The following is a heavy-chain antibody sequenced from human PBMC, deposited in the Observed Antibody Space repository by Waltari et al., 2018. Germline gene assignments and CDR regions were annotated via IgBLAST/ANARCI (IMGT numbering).Heavy chain of an antibody. CDR3: VRENWYYDY. CDR1: GYTFTTYY. Sequence: QVRLVQSGAEVKKPGASVNLPCKTSGYTFTTYYVHWVRQAPGQGLQWMGWIHPNSGETKYAQNFQGRVTLTRDTSITTVYMELSGLTSDDTAVYYCVRENWYYDYWGQGTLVTVSS. CDR2: IHPNSGET. J-gene: IGHJ4*02. V-gene: IGHV1-2*02. D-gene: IGHD1-7*01.